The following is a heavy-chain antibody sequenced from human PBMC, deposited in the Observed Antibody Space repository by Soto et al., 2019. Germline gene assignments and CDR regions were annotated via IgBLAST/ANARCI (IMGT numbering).Heavy chain of an antibody. Sequence: PVEVSCKASGGTFSSCAIISVRQAPGQGLEWMGGIIPIFGTADYAQKFQGRVTITADESTSTAYMELSSLRSEDTAVYYCARDGGVYDYSPFDYWGQGTLVTVSS. CDR2: IIPIFGTA. CDR3: ARDGGVYDYSPFDY. J-gene: IGHJ4*02. CDR1: GGTFSSCA. V-gene: IGHV1-69*13. D-gene: IGHD4-4*01.